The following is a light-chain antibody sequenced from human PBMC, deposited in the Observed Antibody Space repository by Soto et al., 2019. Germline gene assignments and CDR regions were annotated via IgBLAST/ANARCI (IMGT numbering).Light chain of an antibody. CDR1: KLGDKY. CDR3: QAWHSSTSHVV. J-gene: IGLJ2*01. V-gene: IGLV3-1*01. Sequence: YELTQPPSVSVSPGQTASITCSGDKLGDKYAFWYQQKPGQSPVLVIYQDNQRPSGIPERFSGSNSGNTATLTISGTQTMDEADYYCQAWHSSTSHVVFGGGTQLTVL. CDR2: QDN.